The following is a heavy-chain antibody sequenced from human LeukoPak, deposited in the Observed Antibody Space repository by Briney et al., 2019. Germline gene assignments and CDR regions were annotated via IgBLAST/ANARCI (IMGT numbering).Heavy chain of an antibody. CDR3: ARPLQGIVGATGFNY. V-gene: IGHV5-51*01. D-gene: IGHD1-26*01. Sequence: GESLKISCQGSEYSFATYWIAWLRQMPGKGLEWMGIIYPSDSDTRYSPSFQGQVAISADKSIKTAYLQWSSLKASDTAMYYCARPLQGIVGATGFNYWGQGTLVTVSS. CDR2: IYPSDSDT. J-gene: IGHJ4*02. CDR1: EYSFATYW.